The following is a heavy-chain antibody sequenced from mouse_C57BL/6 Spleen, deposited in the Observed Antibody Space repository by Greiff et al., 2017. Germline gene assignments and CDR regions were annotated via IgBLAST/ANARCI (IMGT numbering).Heavy chain of an antibody. Sequence: VQLQESGAELVRPGASVTLSCTASGYTFTDYEMHWVKQTPVHGLEWIGAIDPETGGTAYNQKFQGKAILTADKSSSTAYMELRSLTSEDSAVYYGTRGPPITTVVATDAMDYWGQGTSVTVSS. CDR2: IDPETGGT. V-gene: IGHV1-15*01. J-gene: IGHJ4*01. D-gene: IGHD1-1*01. CDR1: GYTFTDYE. CDR3: TRGPPITTVVATDAMDY.